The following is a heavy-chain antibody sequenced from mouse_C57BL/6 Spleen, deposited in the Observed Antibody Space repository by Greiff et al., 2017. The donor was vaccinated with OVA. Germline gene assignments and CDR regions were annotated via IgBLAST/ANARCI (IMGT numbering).Heavy chain of an antibody. CDR3: ARDNGRDAMDY. Sequence: EVQGVESGGGLVKPGGSLKLSCAASGFTFSSYAMSWVRQTPEKRLEWVATISDGGSYTYYPDNVKGRFTISRDNAKNNLYLQMSHLKSEDTAMYYCARDNGRDAMDYWGQGTSVTVSS. CDR2: ISDGGSYT. J-gene: IGHJ4*01. CDR1: GFTFSSYA. V-gene: IGHV5-4*01.